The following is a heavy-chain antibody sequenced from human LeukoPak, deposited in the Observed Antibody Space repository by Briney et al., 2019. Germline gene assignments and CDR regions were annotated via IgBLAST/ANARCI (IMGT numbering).Heavy chain of an antibody. CDR3: ARGTRDIVVVPAAPGSY. CDR2: INPNSGGT. V-gene: IGHV1-2*02. D-gene: IGHD2-2*01. J-gene: IGHJ4*02. CDR1: GYTFTGYY. Sequence: GASVKVSCKASGYTFTGYYMHWVRQAPGQGLEWMGWINPNSGGTNYAQKFQGRVTMTRDTSISTAYMELSRLRSDDTAVYYCARGTRDIVVVPAAPGSYWGQGTLVTVSS.